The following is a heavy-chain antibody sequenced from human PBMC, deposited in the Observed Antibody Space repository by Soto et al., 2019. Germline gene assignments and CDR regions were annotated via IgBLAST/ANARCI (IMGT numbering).Heavy chain of an antibody. CDR1: GFTFSSYS. J-gene: IGHJ4*02. V-gene: IGHV3-21*01. Sequence: EVQLVESGGGLVKPGGSLRLSCAASGFTFSSYSMNWVRQAPGKGLEWVSSISSSSSYIYYADSVKGRFTISRDNAKNSLYLQMNSLRAEDTAVYYCARGKPGTAAADDYWGQGTLVTVSS. CDR2: ISSSSSYI. CDR3: ARGKPGTAAADDY. D-gene: IGHD6-13*01.